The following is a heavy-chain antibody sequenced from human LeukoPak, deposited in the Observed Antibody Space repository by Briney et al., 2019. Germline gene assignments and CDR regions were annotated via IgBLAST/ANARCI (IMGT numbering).Heavy chain of an antibody. D-gene: IGHD3-10*01. CDR1: GGSIGSYY. CDR3: ARVGTYGSGSYLSWLDY. Sequence: PSETLSLTCTVSGGSIGSYYWSWIRQPPGKGLEWIGYIYYSGGTNYNPSLKSRVTISVDTSKNQFSLKLSSVTAADTAVYYCARVGTYGSGSYLSWLDYWGQGTLVTVSS. J-gene: IGHJ4*02. V-gene: IGHV4-59*01. CDR2: IYYSGGT.